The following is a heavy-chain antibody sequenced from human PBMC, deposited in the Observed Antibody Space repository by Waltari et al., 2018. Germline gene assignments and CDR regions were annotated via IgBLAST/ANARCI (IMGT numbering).Heavy chain of an antibody. CDR3: AKGRTGPNTDYEI. V-gene: IGHV3-23*04. J-gene: IGHJ3*02. Sequence: VLLVESGGGFVQPGGSLRLSCAASGFTLDTYAMTWVRQAPGKGLEWVSTFSANGGSTYYADSWKGRFTMSKDNSRNTLLLQMDSLIAEDTAVYYCAKGRTGPNTDYEIWGQGTMVTVSS. D-gene: IGHD2-8*02. CDR1: GFTLDTYA. CDR2: FSANGGST.